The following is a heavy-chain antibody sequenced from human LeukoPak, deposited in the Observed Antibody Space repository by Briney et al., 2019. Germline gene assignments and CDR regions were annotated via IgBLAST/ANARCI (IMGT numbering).Heavy chain of an antibody. V-gene: IGHV4-34*01. CDR1: GGSFSGYY. J-gene: IGHJ4*02. D-gene: IGHD6-19*01. CDR2: INHSGST. Sequence: PSETLSLTCAVYGGSFSGYYWSWIRQPPGNGLEWIGEINHSGSTNYNPSLKSRVTISVDTSKNQFSLKLSSVTAADTAVYYCARVGPRRTAVAGINYWGQGTLVTVSS. CDR3: ARVGPRRTAVAGINY.